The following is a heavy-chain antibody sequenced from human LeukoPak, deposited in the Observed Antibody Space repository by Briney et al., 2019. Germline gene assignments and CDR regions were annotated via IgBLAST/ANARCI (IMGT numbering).Heavy chain of an antibody. CDR3: ARSYYYDSSGSNYFDY. J-gene: IGHJ4*02. CDR2: IYHSGGT. V-gene: IGHV4-30-2*01. D-gene: IGHD3-22*01. Sequence: SETLSLTCTVSGGSISGSSYYWGWIRQPPGKGLEWIGYIYHSGGTYYNPSLKSRVTISVDRSKNQFSLKLSSVTAADTAVYYCARSYYYDSSGSNYFDYWGQGTLVTVSS. CDR1: GGSISGSSYY.